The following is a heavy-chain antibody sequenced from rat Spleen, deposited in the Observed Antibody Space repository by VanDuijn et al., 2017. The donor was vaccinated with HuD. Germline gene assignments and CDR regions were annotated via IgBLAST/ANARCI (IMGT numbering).Heavy chain of an antibody. Sequence: EVQLVESGGGLVQPGRSLKLSCAVSGFTFSNYGLHWIRQAPTKGLEWVASISYDGGSTYYRDSVKGRFTISRDNAKSSLYLQMDSLRSEDTATYYWGIAAGNWYFDFWGPGTMVTVSS. J-gene: IGHJ1*01. CDR1: GFTFSNYG. V-gene: IGHV5-19*01. CDR2: ISYDGGST. D-gene: IGHD1-2*01. CDR3: GIAAGNWYFDF.